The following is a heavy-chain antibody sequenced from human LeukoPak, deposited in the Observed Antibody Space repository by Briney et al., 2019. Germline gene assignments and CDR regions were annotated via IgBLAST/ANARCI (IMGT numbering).Heavy chain of an antibody. Sequence: SETLSLTCTVSGGSISSSGSYWAWLRQPPGKGLEWIANVYYNGNTYYNSSLKSRVTISADTSKNQFSLNLRSVTAADTAVYYCARLLSPGWFDPWGQGTLVTVSS. V-gene: IGHV4-39*01. CDR2: VYYNGNT. D-gene: IGHD2/OR15-2a*01. J-gene: IGHJ5*02. CDR3: ARLLSPGWFDP. CDR1: GGSISSSGSY.